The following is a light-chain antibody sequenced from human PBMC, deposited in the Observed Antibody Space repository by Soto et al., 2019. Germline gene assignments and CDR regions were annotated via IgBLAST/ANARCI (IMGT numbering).Light chain of an antibody. CDR3: QHRTNWPLLFT. CDR2: DAS. J-gene: IGKJ3*01. CDR1: QSVSSS. V-gene: IGKV3-11*01. Sequence: EIVLTQSPATLSLSPGERATLSCRASQSVSSSLAWYQQKPGQAPRLLIFDASNRATGIPARFSGSGSGTDFTLTISSLEPEDFEVYYCQHRTNWPLLFTFGPGTKVDIK.